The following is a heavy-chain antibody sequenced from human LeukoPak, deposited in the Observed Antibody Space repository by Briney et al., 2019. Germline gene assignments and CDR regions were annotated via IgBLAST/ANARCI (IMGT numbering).Heavy chain of an antibody. D-gene: IGHD6-13*01. V-gene: IGHV3-48*02. CDR1: GFTFSSHS. Sequence: GGSLRLSCAASGFTFSSHSMNWVRQAPGKGLEWVSYISSSSTTMYADSVKGRFTISRDNAKNSLYLQMNSLRDEDTAVYYCARRPEASSSWYRYYFDYWGQGTLVTVSS. J-gene: IGHJ4*02. CDR2: ISSSSTT. CDR3: ARRPEASSSWYRYYFDY.